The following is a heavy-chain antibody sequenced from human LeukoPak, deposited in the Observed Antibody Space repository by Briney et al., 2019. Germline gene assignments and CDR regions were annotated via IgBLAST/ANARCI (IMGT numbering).Heavy chain of an antibody. Sequence: GGSLRLSCAASGFSFSSYAMSWVRQAPGKGLEWVSSISSSGANTYFADSVKGLFTIARDNSKNTLYLQMSSLRAEDTAVCYCAKRDRPCSGDCSAPYYFDYWGQGTLVTVSS. CDR2: ISSSGANT. CDR1: GFSFSSYA. CDR3: AKRDRPCSGDCSAPYYFDY. V-gene: IGHV3-23*01. D-gene: IGHD2-21*02. J-gene: IGHJ4*02.